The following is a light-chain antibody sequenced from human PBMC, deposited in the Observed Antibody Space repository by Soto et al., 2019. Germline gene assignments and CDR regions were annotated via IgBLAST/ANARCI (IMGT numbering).Light chain of an antibody. CDR1: QTINTW. J-gene: IGKJ2*03. V-gene: IGKV1-5*03. Sequence: DIPMTQSPSTLSASFGDTVTITCRASQTINTWLDWYQQKPGQAPKLLIYKASTLQSGVPSRFSGRGSGTEFTLTINSLQPDDFATYYCQQYNHWYSFGQGTKLEIK. CDR2: KAS. CDR3: QQYNHWYS.